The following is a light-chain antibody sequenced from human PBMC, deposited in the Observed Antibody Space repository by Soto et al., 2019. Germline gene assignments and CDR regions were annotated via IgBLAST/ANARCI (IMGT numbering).Light chain of an antibody. J-gene: IGKJ2*01. CDR1: QSVSSN. CDR3: QQYNNWPPANT. CDR2: GAS. V-gene: IGKV3-15*01. Sequence: EIVMTQSPATLSVSPGERATLSCRASQSVSSNLAWYQQKPGQAPRLLIYGASTRATGIPARFSGSGSGTEFTLTISILQSEDSAVYYCQQYNNWPPANTFGQGTKLEIK.